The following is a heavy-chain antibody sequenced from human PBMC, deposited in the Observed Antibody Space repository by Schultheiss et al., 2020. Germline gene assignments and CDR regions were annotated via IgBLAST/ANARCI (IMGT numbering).Heavy chain of an antibody. V-gene: IGHV4-34*01. J-gene: IGHJ4*02. CDR1: GGSFSGYY. Sequence: SETLSLTCAVYGGSFSGYYWSWIRQPPGKGLEWIGEINHSGSTNYNPSLKSRVVISVDTSKNQFSLKLTSVTAADTAVYYCVRLSGAYGRDCDYWGQGTLVTVSS. D-gene: IGHD1-26*01. CDR2: INHSGST. CDR3: VRLSGAYGRDCDY.